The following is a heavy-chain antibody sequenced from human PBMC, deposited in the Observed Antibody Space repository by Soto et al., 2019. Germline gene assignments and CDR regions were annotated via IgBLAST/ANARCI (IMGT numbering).Heavy chain of an antibody. Sequence: QVQLVESGGGVVQPGRSLRLSCAASGFTFSSYGMHWVRQAPGKGLEWVAVISYDGSSKYYADSVKGRFTTSRDNSKNTLYLQMNSLRAEDSAVYYCAKGVVVDANAFDMWGQGTMVTVSS. J-gene: IGHJ3*02. CDR3: AKGVVVDANAFDM. CDR1: GFTFSSYG. D-gene: IGHD2-15*01. CDR2: ISYDGSSK. V-gene: IGHV3-30*18.